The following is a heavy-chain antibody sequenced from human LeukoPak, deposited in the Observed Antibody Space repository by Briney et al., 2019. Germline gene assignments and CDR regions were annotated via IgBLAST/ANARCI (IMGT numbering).Heavy chain of an antibody. CDR3: AKVRDRRDGYNFYFYYYMDV. J-gene: IGHJ6*03. D-gene: IGHD5-24*01. CDR1: RFTFRNYG. Sequence: GGSLRLSCAASRFTFRNYGMHWVRQAPGKGLEWVANIKQDGSDKAYVDSVRGRFTISRDNAKNSLYLQMNSLRAEDTAVYYCAKVRDRRDGYNFYFYYYMDVWGKGTTVTVSS. V-gene: IGHV3-7*01. CDR2: IKQDGSDK.